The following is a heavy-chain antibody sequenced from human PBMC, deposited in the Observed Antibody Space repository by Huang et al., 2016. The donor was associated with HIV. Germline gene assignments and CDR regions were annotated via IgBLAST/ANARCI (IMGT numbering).Heavy chain of an antibody. CDR3: AKDIGGWGGYFDL. CDR2: ISWNSDTI. Sequence: VQLVESGGGLVQPGRSLRLSCAASRFTFDEYAMHWVRQGPGKGLECVSGISWNSDTIDYADSVKGRFTISRDNAKNSLYLQMNSLRVEDTALYYCAKDIGGWGGYFDLWGRGTLVTVSS. V-gene: IGHV3-9*01. J-gene: IGHJ2*01. CDR1: RFTFDEYA. D-gene: IGHD3-16*01.